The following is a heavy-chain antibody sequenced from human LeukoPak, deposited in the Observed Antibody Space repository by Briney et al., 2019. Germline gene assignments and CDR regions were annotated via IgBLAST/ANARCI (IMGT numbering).Heavy chain of an antibody. CDR3: ARGGDYITFDY. D-gene: IGHD4-17*01. CDR2: ISSSSSTI. Sequence: GGSLRLSCAASGFTFSSYSMNWVRQAPGKGLEWVSYISSSSSTIYYADSVKGRFTISRDNAKNSLYLQMNSLRAEDTAVCYCARGGDYITFDYWGQGTLVTVSS. CDR1: GFTFSSYS. J-gene: IGHJ4*02. V-gene: IGHV3-48*01.